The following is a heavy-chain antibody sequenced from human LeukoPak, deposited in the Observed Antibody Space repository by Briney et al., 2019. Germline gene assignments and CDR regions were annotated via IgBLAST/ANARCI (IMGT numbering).Heavy chain of an antibody. D-gene: IGHD2-15*01. J-gene: IGHJ4*02. CDR1: GFTFDDYA. CDR2: ISGDGGST. V-gene: IGHV3-43*02. Sequence: GESLKISCAASGFTFDDYAMHWVRQAPGKGLEWVSLISGDGGSTYYADSVKGRFTISRDNSKNSLYLQMNSLRVEDTAVYYCARYGGSSRTYDYWGQGSLVTVSS. CDR3: ARYGGSSRTYDY.